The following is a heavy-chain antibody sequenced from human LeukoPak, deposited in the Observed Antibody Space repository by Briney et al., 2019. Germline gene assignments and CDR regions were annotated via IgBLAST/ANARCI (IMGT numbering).Heavy chain of an antibody. CDR3: ARGAGSGADYYYYYYMDV. Sequence: GGSLRLSCAASGFTFSSYEMNWVRQAPGKGLEWVSYISSSGSTIYYADSVKGRFTISRDNAKNSLYLQMNSLRAEDAAVYYCARGAGSGADYYYYYYMDVWGKGTTVTVSS. D-gene: IGHD1-26*01. CDR2: ISSSGSTI. V-gene: IGHV3-48*03. J-gene: IGHJ6*03. CDR1: GFTFSSYE.